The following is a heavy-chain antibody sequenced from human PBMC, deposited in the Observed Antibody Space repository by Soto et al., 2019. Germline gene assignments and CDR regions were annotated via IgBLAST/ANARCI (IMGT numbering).Heavy chain of an antibody. V-gene: IGHV1-69*15. CDR2: IIPIFGTT. J-gene: IGHJ3*02. Sequence: QVQLVQSETEVRKPGSSVKVSCRASGGAFGSNAISWVRQAPGQGLEWMGNIIPIFGTTKNAQKFQGRVTITADESTDTAYMELSSLRSEDTAIYYCASEGYTFGPGAVRGAFDIWGQGTMVTVSS. D-gene: IGHD3-16*01. CDR1: GGAFGSNA. CDR3: ASEGYTFGPGAVRGAFDI.